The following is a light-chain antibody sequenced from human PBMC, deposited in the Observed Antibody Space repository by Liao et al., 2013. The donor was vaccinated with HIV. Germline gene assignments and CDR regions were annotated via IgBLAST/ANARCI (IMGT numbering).Light chain of an antibody. CDR2: YDS. J-gene: IGLJ1*01. CDR1: NIGSKS. V-gene: IGLV3-21*04. Sequence: SYELTQPPSVSVAPGKTARITCGGNNIGSKSVHWYQQKPGQAPVSVIYYDSDRPSGIPERFSGSNSGNTATLTISRVEAGDEADYFCQVWARNRDHSYVFGSGTRVTVL. CDR3: QVWARNRDHSYV.